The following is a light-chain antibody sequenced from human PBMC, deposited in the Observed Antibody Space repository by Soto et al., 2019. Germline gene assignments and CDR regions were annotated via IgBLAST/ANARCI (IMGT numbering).Light chain of an antibody. J-gene: IGKJ1*01. CDR2: GAS. CDR1: QSFGSSY. Sequence: IVLTQSPGTLSLSPGDRVTLSCRASQSFGSSYLAWYQKKPGQAPRLLIFGASTRATGIPDRFSGSGSRTDFTLTISRLEPEDFAVYYCQQFGSSPWTFGQGTKVEIK. CDR3: QQFGSSPWT. V-gene: IGKV3-20*01.